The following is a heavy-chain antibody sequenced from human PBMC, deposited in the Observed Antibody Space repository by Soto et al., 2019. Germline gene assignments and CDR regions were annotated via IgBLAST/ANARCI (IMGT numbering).Heavy chain of an antibody. CDR2: IYSGRTT. J-gene: IGHJ4*02. CDR1: GFSVSDYY. Sequence: EVQLVESGGSLIQPGGSLRLSCAASGFSVSDYYMNSVRQAPGKGLEWVSIIYSGRTTYYADSVKGRFTISRDDSKNTLYLQMNSLRPEDTALYYCVRGPADSMLRLLEWPYGDYWGQGTLVTVTA. V-gene: IGHV3-53*01. CDR3: VRGPADSMLRLLEWPYGDY. D-gene: IGHD3-3*01.